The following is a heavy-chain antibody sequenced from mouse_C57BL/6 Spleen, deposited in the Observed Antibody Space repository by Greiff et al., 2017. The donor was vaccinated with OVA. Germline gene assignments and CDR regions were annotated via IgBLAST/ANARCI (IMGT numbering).Heavy chain of an antibody. CDR2: ISSGGDYI. Sequence: EVQRVESGEGLVKPGGSLKLSCAASGFTFSSYAMSWVRQTPEKRLEWVAYISSGGDYIYYADTVKGRFTISRDNARNTLYLQMSSLKSEDTAMYYCTRFYYDYSWFAYWGQGTLVTVSA. CDR3: TRFYYDYSWFAY. D-gene: IGHD2-4*01. J-gene: IGHJ3*01. V-gene: IGHV5-9-1*02. CDR1: GFTFSSYA.